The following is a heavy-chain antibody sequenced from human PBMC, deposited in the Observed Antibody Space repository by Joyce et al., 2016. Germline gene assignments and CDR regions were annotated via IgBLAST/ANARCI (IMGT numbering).Heavy chain of an antibody. J-gene: IGHJ4*02. CDR2: IKEDESEK. CDR3: AYSIQARGSAPAGDS. Sequence: EVQLVESGGGLVLPGGSLRLSCVASGLTFSSYYMSWVRQAPGRGLEWVDSIKEDESEKSYVDSVKGRFTISRDNVKNSLYLQMTSLRAEDTAMYYCAYSIQARGSAPAGDSWGQGTLVTVSS. V-gene: IGHV3-7*05. CDR1: GLTFSSYY. D-gene: IGHD6-13*01.